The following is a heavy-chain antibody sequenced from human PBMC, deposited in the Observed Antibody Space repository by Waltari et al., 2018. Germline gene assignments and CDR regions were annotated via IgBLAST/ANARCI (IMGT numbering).Heavy chain of an antibody. D-gene: IGHD3-3*01. J-gene: IGHJ4*02. CDR3: ARAPYNDFWSGVAYYFDY. V-gene: IGHV4-59*11. CDR1: GGSLSSHY. CDR2: IYYSGST. Sequence: QVQLQESGPGLVKPSETLSLTCPVSGGSLSSHYWSWIRQPPGPGLEWIGYIYYSGSTNYNPSLKSRVTISVDTSKNQFSLKLSSVTAADTAVYYCARAPYNDFWSGVAYYFDYWGQGTLVTVSS.